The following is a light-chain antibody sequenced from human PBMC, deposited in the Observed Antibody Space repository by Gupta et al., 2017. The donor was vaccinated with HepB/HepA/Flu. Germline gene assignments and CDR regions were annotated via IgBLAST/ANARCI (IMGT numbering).Light chain of an antibody. Sequence: SSVLTQAPSVSVSPGQTATIIWGGNNIDGKSVHCYRQRPSQAPVLIIYYDSERPSGLPERFSGSNCENTATLTSSRAEAGDEADYYCQVWDSTSDNVVFGGGTNLTVL. CDR2: YDS. CDR3: QVWDSTSDNVV. V-gene: IGLV3-21*04. CDR1: NIDGKS. J-gene: IGLJ2*01.